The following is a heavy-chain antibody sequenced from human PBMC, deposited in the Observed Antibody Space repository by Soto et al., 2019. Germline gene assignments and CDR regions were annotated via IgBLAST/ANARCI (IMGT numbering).Heavy chain of an antibody. J-gene: IGHJ5*02. CDR2: INPNSGGT. D-gene: IGHD3-22*01. V-gene: IGHV1-2*04. Sequence: ASVKVSCKASGYTFTGYYMHWVRQAPGQGLEWMGWINPNSGGTNYAQKFQGWVIMTRDTSISTAYMELSRLRSDDTAVYYCARDAVTDYYDSSGYPGYWFDPWGQGTLVTVSS. CDR1: GYTFTGYY. CDR3: ARDAVTDYYDSSGYPGYWFDP.